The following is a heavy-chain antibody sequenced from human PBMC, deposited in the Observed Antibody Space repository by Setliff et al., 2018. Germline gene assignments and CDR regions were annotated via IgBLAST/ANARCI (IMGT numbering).Heavy chain of an antibody. CDR1: GYTFTNYY. CDR2: INTNTGNP. D-gene: IGHD1-1*01. CDR3: ARDREGDGNYYMDV. Sequence: ASVKVSCKASGYTFTNYYINWVRQAPGQGLEWMGWINTNTGNPTYAQDFTGRFVFSLDTSVTTAYLQISSLKAQDSAVYYCARDREGDGNYYMDVWGKGTTVTVSS. V-gene: IGHV7-4-1*02. J-gene: IGHJ6*03.